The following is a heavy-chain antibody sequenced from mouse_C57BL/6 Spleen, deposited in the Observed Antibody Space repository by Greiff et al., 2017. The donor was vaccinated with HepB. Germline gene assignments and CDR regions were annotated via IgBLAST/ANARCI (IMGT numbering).Heavy chain of an antibody. Sequence: VQLQQPGAELVRPGSSVKLSCKASGYTFTSYWMDWVKQRPGQGLEWIGNIYPSDSETHYNQKFKDKATLTVDKSSSTAYMQLSSLTSEDSAVYDCASRGYYGSPLFAYWGQGTLVTVSA. CDR3: ASRGYYGSPLFAY. CDR2: IYPSDSET. CDR1: GYTFTSYW. J-gene: IGHJ3*01. V-gene: IGHV1-61*01. D-gene: IGHD1-1*01.